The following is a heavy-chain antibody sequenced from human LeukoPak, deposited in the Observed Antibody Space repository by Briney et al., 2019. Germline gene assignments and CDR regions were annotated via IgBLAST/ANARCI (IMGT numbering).Heavy chain of an antibody. D-gene: IGHD3-10*01. CDR3: VKAGPGSGTYYGMDV. Sequence: GGSLRLSCAASGFTFSSYSMNWVRQAPGKGLEWVSSISSSSSYIYYADSVKGRFTISRDNSKNTVYLQMNSLRADDTAVYYCVKAGPGSGTYYGMDVWGQGTTVTVSS. CDR1: GFTFSSYS. V-gene: IGHV3-21*04. CDR2: ISSSSSYI. J-gene: IGHJ6*02.